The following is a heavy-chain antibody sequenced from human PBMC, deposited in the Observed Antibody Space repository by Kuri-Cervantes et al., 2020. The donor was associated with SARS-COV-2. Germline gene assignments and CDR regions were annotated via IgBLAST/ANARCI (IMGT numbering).Heavy chain of an antibody. CDR1: GFTFANYY. V-gene: IGHV3-7*05. CDR3: ARSYGVRYVPFDH. Sequence: GESLKISCAASGFTFANYYMSWVRQSPGKGLEWVANIKFDGSDKYYVDSVRGRFAISRDNAKNSLFLQLNSLTAADTAVYYCARSYGVRYVPFDHWGPGTLVTVSS. J-gene: IGHJ4*02. CDR2: IKFDGSDK. D-gene: IGHD4-17*01.